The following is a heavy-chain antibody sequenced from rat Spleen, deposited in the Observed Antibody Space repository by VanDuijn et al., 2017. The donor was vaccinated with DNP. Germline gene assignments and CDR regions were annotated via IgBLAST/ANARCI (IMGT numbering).Heavy chain of an antibody. CDR1: GFSLTNYG. CDR2: IWGDGNT. Sequence: QVQLKESGPVLVQASETLSLTCTVSGFSLTNYGVIWVRQSPGKGLEWVGIIWGDGNTDYNSALKSRLSINRDTSKSQVFLKMNSLQTDDTAIYYGTRESWGYVMDAWGQGASVTVSS. D-gene: IGHD5-1*01. CDR3: TRESWGYVMDA. V-gene: IGHV2S75*01. J-gene: IGHJ4*01.